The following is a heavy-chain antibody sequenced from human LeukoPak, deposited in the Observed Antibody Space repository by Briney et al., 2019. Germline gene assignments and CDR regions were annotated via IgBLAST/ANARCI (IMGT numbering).Heavy chain of an antibody. D-gene: IGHD7-27*01. CDR2: IYYSGST. CDR1: GGSISSYY. V-gene: IGHV4-59*01. Sequence: SETLSLTCTVSGGSISSYYWSWIRQPPGKGLEWIGYIYYSGSTNYNPSLKSRVTILVDTSKNQFSLKLSSVTAADTAVYYCARDLGTGDRRVDYWGQGTLVTVSS. J-gene: IGHJ4*02. CDR3: ARDLGTGDRRVDY.